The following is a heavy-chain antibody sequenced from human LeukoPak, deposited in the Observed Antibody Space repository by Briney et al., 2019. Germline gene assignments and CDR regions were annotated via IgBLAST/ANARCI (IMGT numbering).Heavy chain of an antibody. CDR3: ARARVDWSSSYHQSLGSIWFDP. CDR1: GFTVSSNY. V-gene: IGHV3-66*01. CDR2: IYSGGST. J-gene: IGHJ5*02. D-gene: IGHD2-15*01. Sequence: GGSLRLSCAASGFTVSSNYMSWVRQAPGKGLEWVSVIYSGGSTYYADSVKGRFTISRDNSKNTLYLQMNSLRAEDTAVYYCARARVDWSSSYHQSLGSIWFDPWGQGTLVTVSS.